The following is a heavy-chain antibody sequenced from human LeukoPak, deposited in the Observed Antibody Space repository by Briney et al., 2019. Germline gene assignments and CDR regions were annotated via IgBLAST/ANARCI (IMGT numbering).Heavy chain of an antibody. CDR1: GGSISSYY. Sequence: PSETLSLTCTVSGGSISSYYWSWIRQPPGKGLEWMGYIYYSGSTNYNPSLKSRVTISVDTSKNQFSLKVRSVTAADTAVYYCASKSLTSSIAAVDHWGQGTLVTVSS. J-gene: IGHJ4*02. V-gene: IGHV4-59*08. D-gene: IGHD6-25*01. CDR2: IYYSGST. CDR3: ASKSLTSSIAAVDH.